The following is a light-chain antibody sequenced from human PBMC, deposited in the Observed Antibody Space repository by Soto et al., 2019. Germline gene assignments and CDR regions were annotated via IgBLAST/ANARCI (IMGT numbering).Light chain of an antibody. CDR3: QQRSSWPLT. CDR2: DAS. V-gene: IGKV3-11*01. Sequence: EIVLTQSPATLSLSTGERATLSCRASQSVARHLAWYQQKFGQAPRLLLYDASTRATGIPARFSGRGSGTDFTLTISSLEPEDFAVYFCQQRSSWPLTFGGGTKLVIK. CDR1: QSVARH. J-gene: IGKJ4*01.